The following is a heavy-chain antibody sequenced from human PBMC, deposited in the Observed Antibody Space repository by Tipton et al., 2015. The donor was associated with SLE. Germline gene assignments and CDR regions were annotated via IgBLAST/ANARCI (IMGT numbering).Heavy chain of an antibody. CDR1: DFSFSCFA. Sequence: SLRLSCTASDFSFSCFAMHWVRQAPGKGLEWLAVISYDENHKYYADSVRGRFTISRDNSRDTLFLQMNRLKPEDTAVYYCARDREQRFSTFYYMDVWGSGTTVTVSS. V-gene: IGHV3-30*04. J-gene: IGHJ6*03. CDR2: ISYDENHK. CDR3: ARDREQRFSTFYYMDV.